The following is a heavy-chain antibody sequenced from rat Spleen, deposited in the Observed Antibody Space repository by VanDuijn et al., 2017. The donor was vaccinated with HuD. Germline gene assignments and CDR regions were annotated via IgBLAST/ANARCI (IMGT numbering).Heavy chain of an antibody. CDR1: GFTFSDYY. Sequence: EVQLVESGGGLVQPGRSMKLSCAASGFTFSDYYMAWVRQAPKKGLEWVASIGYEGGNTYYGDSVKGRFTISRDNAKSTLYLQMNSLRSEDTATYYCARSTYDYFDYWGQGVMLTVSS. J-gene: IGHJ2*01. D-gene: IGHD2-1*01. V-gene: IGHV5-22*01. CDR3: ARSTYDYFDY. CDR2: IGYEGGNT.